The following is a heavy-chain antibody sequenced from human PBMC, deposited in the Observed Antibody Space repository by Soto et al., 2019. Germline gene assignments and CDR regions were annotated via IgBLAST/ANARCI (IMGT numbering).Heavy chain of an antibody. D-gene: IGHD7-27*01. CDR1: GGSFSGYY. J-gene: IGHJ4*02. CDR3: ARGWGRIFDY. V-gene: IGHV4-34*01. Sequence: QVQLQQWGAGLLKPSETLSLTCAVYGGSFSGYYWNWIRQPPGKGLEWIGEINHSGSTNYNPSLKSRVTISVYTSKNQFSLKLSSVTAAGTGVYYCARGWGRIFDYWGQGTLVTVSS. CDR2: INHSGST.